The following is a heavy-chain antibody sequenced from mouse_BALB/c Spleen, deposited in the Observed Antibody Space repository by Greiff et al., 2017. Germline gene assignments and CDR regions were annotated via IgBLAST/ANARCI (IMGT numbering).Heavy chain of an antibody. V-gene: IGHV5-6*01. Sequence: EVKLVESGGDLVKPGGSLKLSCAASGFTFSSYGMSWVRQTPDKRLEWVATISSGGSYTYYPDSVKGRFTISRDNAKNTLYLQMSSLKSEDTAMYYCARPHISRVVHCDVGGAGTRVTVSS. D-gene: IGHD1-1*01. CDR2: ISSGGSYT. CDR1: GFTFSSYG. CDR3: ARPHISRVVHCDV. J-gene: IGHJ1*01.